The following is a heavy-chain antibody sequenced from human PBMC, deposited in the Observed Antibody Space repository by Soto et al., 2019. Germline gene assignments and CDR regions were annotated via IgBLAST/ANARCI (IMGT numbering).Heavy chain of an antibody. CDR2: INIDGSNT. CDR1: GFTFSTYW. D-gene: IGHD1-7*01. V-gene: IGHV3-74*01. Sequence: EVQLVESGGGLVQPGGSLRLSCAASGFTFSTYWMHWVRQPPGKGLVWVSRINIDGSNTAYADSVKGRFTISRDNDQSTLYLQMNSLRAEDTAVYYCARDPLIGTTGCGLDVWGQGTTVSVSS. J-gene: IGHJ6*02. CDR3: ARDPLIGTTGCGLDV.